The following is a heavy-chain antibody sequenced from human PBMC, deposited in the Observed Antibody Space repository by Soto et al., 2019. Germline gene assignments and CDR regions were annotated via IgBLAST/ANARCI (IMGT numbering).Heavy chain of an antibody. CDR2: ISYDGSNK. D-gene: IGHD3-3*01. V-gene: IGHV3-30-3*01. J-gene: IGHJ4*02. CDR1: GFTFISYA. Sequence: PGGSLRLSCAASGFTFISYAMHWVRQAPGKGLEWVAVISYDGSNKYYADSVKGRFTISRDNSKNTLYLQMNSLRAEDTAVYYCARDRPRLDTDFWSGFPDFWGQGTLVTVSS. CDR3: ARDRPRLDTDFWSGFPDF.